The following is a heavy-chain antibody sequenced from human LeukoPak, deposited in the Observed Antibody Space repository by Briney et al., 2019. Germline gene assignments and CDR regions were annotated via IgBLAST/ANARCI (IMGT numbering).Heavy chain of an antibody. J-gene: IGHJ1*01. CDR3: ARGGWELFFAEYFQH. V-gene: IGHV1-18*01. CDR1: GYTFTSYG. D-gene: IGHD1-26*01. CDR2: ISAYNGNT. Sequence: ASVKVSCKASGYTFTSYGISWVRQAPGQGLEWMGWISAYNGNTNYAQKLQGRVTMTTDTSTSTAYMELRSLRSDDTAVYYCARGGWELFFAEYFQHWGQGTLVTVSS.